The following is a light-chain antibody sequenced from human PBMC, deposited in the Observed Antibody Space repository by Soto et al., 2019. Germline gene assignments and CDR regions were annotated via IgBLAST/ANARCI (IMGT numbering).Light chain of an antibody. V-gene: IGKV1-39*01. CDR1: QTITTY. CDR2: GAS. Sequence: DVRMTHAPSSLSASVGDTITITCRASQTITTYLNWFQQKPGESPRLLIYGASTLHDGVPSRFSGSGSGTDFTLTISGLQPEDFATYHCQQTYSDISFGGGTRV. CDR3: QQTYSDIS. J-gene: IGKJ4*01.